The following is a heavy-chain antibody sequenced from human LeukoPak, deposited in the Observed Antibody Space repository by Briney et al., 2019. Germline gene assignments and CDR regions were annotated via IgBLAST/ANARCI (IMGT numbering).Heavy chain of an antibody. J-gene: IGHJ6*04. D-gene: IGHD3-10*02. CDR1: GFTFSSYA. V-gene: IGHV3-23*01. Sequence: GGSLRLSCAASGFTFSSYAMSWVRQAPGKGLEWVSAISGSGGRTHYADSVKGRFTISRGNSKNTLYLQMNSLRAEDTAVYYCAELGITMIGGVWGKGTTVTISS. CDR3: AELGITMIGGV. CDR2: ISGSGGRT.